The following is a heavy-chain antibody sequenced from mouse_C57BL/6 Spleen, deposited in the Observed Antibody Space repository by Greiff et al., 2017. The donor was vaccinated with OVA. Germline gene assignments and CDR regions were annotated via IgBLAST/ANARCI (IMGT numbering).Heavy chain of an antibody. CDR2: ISYDGSN. J-gene: IGHJ2*01. V-gene: IGHV3-6*01. Sequence: EVQLVESGPGLVKPSQSLSLTCSVTAYSITSGYYWNWIRQFPGTKLEWMGYISYDGSNNYNPSLKNRISITRDTSKNQFFLKLNSVTTEDTATYYCARYGYYFDYWGQGTTLTVSS. D-gene: IGHD1-1*01. CDR1: AYSITSGYY. CDR3: ARYGYYFDY.